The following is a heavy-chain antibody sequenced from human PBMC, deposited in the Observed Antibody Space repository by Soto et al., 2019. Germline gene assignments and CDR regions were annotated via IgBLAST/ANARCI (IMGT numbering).Heavy chain of an antibody. CDR3: ARDIFDFWSGYPYYYYGMDV. Sequence: RASVKVSCKASGYTFTSYGISWVRQAPGQGLEWMGWISAYNGNTNYAQKLQGRVTMTTDTSTSTAYMELRSLRSDDTAVYYCARDIFDFWSGYPYYYYGMDVWGQGTTVTVSS. V-gene: IGHV1-18*04. CDR2: ISAYNGNT. D-gene: IGHD3-3*01. CDR1: GYTFTSYG. J-gene: IGHJ6*02.